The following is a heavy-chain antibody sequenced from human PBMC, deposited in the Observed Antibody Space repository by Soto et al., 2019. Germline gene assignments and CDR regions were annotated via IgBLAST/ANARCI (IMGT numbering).Heavy chain of an antibody. CDR1: GFSLSTSGVG. J-gene: IGHJ5*02. CDR2: IYWDDDK. V-gene: IGHV2-5*02. D-gene: IGHD3-22*01. CDR3: AHRRGYYDSSGYWFDP. Sequence: QITLKESGPTLVKPTQTLTLTCTFSGFSLSTSGVGVGWIRQPPGKALEWLALIYWDDDKRYSPSLKSSLTITKDTSKNQVVLTMTNMDPVDTATYYCAHRRGYYDSSGYWFDPWGQGTLVTVSS.